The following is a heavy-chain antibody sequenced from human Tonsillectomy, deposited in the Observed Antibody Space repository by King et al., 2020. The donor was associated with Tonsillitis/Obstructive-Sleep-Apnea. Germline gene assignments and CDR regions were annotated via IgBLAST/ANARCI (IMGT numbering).Heavy chain of an antibody. CDR2: IYPGDSDT. V-gene: IGHV5-51*01. CDR3: AVAYCGGDCYDAYYMDV. Sequence: QLVQSGAEVKKPGESLKISCQGSGYSFSSYWIGWVRQMSGKGLQWMGIIYPGDSDTRYSPSFQGQVTISVGKSISAAYLQWSSLKASDTAMYYCAVAYCGGDCYDAYYMDVWGKGTTVTVSS. D-gene: IGHD2-21*01. J-gene: IGHJ6*03. CDR1: GYSFSSYW.